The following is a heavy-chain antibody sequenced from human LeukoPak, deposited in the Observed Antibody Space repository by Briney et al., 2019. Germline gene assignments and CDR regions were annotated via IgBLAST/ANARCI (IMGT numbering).Heavy chain of an antibody. J-gene: IGHJ5*02. Sequence: SETLSLTCTVSGGSITSYHWSWIRQPPGKGLEWIGYISYSGSTNYNPSLKSRVTMSVDTSKNQFSLKLSSVTAADTAVYYCARDRQYCSSTSCYEGGDWFDPWGQGTLVTVSS. CDR2: ISYSGST. D-gene: IGHD2-2*01. CDR1: GGSITSYH. CDR3: ARDRQYCSSTSCYEGGDWFDP. V-gene: IGHV4-59*12.